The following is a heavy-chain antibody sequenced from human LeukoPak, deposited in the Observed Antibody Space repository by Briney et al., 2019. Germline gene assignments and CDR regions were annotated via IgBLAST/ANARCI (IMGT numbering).Heavy chain of an antibody. CDR1: GFTFSDYY. D-gene: IGHD3-22*01. CDR2: ISSSGSTI. Sequence: GXXLRLSCAASGFTFSDYYMSWIRQAPGKGLEWVSYISSSGSTIYYADSVKGRFTISRDNAKNSLYLQMNSLRAEDTAVYYCARDYYYDSSGYPGYWGQGTLVTVSS. V-gene: IGHV3-11*04. CDR3: ARDYYYDSSGYPGY. J-gene: IGHJ4*02.